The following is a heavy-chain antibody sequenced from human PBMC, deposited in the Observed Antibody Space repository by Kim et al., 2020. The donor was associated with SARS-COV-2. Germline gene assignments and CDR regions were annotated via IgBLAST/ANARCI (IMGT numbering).Heavy chain of an antibody. D-gene: IGHD1-26*01. Sequence: SETLSRTCAVYGGSFSGYYWSWIRQPPGKGLEWIGEINHSGSTNYNPSLKSRVTISVDTSKNQFSLKLSSVTAADTAMYYCARVRGSGSYYQGWFDPWGQGTLVTVSS. CDR3: ARVRGSGSYYQGWFDP. CDR2: INHSGST. J-gene: IGHJ5*02. V-gene: IGHV4-34*01. CDR1: GGSFSGYY.